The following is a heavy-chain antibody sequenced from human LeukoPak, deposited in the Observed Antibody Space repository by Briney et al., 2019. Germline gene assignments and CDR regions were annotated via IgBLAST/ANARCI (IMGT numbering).Heavy chain of an antibody. V-gene: IGHV3-66*01. Sequence: GGSLRLSCAASGFTVSSNYMSWVRQAPGKGQEWVSVIYSGGSTYYADSVKGRFTISRDNSKNTLYLQMNSLRAEDTAVYYCARSVEMATILRWVGAFDIWGQGTMVTVSS. CDR2: IYSGGST. CDR1: GFTVSSNY. J-gene: IGHJ3*02. D-gene: IGHD5-24*01. CDR3: ARSVEMATILRWVGAFDI.